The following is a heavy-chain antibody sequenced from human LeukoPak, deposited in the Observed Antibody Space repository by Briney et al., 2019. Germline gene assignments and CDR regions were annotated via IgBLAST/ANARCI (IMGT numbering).Heavy chain of an antibody. CDR1: GXPVSSKY. CDR3: ATGYYFGSGSYGYLDY. Sequence: PGGSLRLSCAASGXPVSSKYMSWVRQTPGKGLQWVALIYSSGDAYTPASVKGRFTISRDDSENTLYLQMDSLRAEDTAVYYCATGYYFGSGSYGYLDYWGQGTLVTVSS. CDR2: IYSSGDA. J-gene: IGHJ4*02. V-gene: IGHV3-53*05. D-gene: IGHD3-10*01.